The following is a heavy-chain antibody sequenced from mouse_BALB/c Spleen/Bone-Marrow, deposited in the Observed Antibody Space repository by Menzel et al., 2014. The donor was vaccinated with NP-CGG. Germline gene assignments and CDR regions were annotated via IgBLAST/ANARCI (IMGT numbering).Heavy chain of an antibody. CDR1: GLNIKDTY. CDR2: VDPSNGNT. D-gene: IGHD1-1*01. J-gene: IGHJ3*01. V-gene: IGHV14-3*02. CDR3: ALYYYGSSGFAY. Sequence: LVESGAELVKPRASVKLSCTASGLNIKDTYMHWVQQRPEQGLEWIGRVDPSNGNTKYDPKFQGKAPITADTSSNTAYLQLSSLTSEDTAVYYCALYYYGSSGFAYWGQGTLVTVSA.